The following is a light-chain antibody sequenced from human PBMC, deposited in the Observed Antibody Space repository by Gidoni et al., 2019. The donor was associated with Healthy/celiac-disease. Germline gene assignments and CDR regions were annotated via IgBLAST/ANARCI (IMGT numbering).Light chain of an antibody. CDR2: GAS. V-gene: IGKV3-15*01. Sequence: EIVMTQSPATLSVSPGERATLSCRASQSVSNNLAWYQQKHGQAPRLLIYGASTMATCIPARFSGSGSGTEFPLTISSLQSEDFAVYYCQQYNNWPPWTFGQXTKVEMK. J-gene: IGKJ1*01. CDR1: QSVSNN. CDR3: QQYNNWPPWT.